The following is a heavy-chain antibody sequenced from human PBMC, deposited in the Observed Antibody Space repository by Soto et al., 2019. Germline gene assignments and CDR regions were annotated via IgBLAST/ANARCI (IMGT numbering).Heavy chain of an antibody. D-gene: IGHD3-10*01. V-gene: IGHV1-18*01. J-gene: IGHJ4*02. CDR1: GYTFTSYG. Sequence: QVQLVQSGAEVKKPGASVKVSCKASGYTFTSYGISWVRQAPGQGLEWMGWISAYNGKTNYAQKLHGRVTMTTDTTTSRSIMELRSLRSDDTAVYYCARDKGDGTGSYYGYWGQGTLVTVSS. CDR2: ISAYNGKT. CDR3: ARDKGDGTGSYYGY.